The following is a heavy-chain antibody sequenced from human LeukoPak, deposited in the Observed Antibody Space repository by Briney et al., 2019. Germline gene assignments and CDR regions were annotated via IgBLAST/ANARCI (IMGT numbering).Heavy chain of an antibody. CDR3: ARGAQLTDY. V-gene: IGHV3-64*01. J-gene: IGHJ4*02. D-gene: IGHD6-13*01. Sequence: GGSLRLSCSASGFTFSTYGMHWVRQAPGKGLEYVSGIGPDGGTAYYAKSVKGRFTISRDNSKSMVYLQMGSLTADDMAVYYCARGAQLTDYWGQGTLVTVSS. CDR2: IGPDGGTA. CDR1: GFTFSTYG.